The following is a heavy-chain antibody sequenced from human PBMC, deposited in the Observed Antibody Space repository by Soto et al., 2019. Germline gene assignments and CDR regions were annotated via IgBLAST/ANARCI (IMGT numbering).Heavy chain of an antibody. CDR3: ARLRIATNNYKWFDP. V-gene: IGHV4-31*03. CDR2: IYVTGAV. D-gene: IGHD2-21*01. CDR1: GAALNSGNYY. J-gene: IGHJ5*02. Sequence: SETLSLTCSVSGAALNSGNYYWSWIHQVPGKGLEWIGHIYVTGAVDYNPSLRDRITISQDTSERQFSLNLRLVTAADTAVYYCARLRIATNNYKWFDPGGQGTLVTVSS.